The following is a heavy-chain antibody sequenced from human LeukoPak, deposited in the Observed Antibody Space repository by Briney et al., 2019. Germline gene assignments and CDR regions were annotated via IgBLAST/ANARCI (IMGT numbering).Heavy chain of an antibody. J-gene: IGHJ6*02. Sequence: LSLTCTVSGGSICSGGYYWSWIRQHPGKGLEWIGYIYYSGSTYYNPSLKSRVTISVDTSKNQFSLKLSSVTAADTAVYYCARELGNNWNYLYYYGMDVWGQGTTVTVSS. V-gene: IGHV4-31*03. CDR1: GGSICSGGYY. CDR3: ARELGNNWNYLYYYGMDV. D-gene: IGHD1-7*01. CDR2: IYYSGST.